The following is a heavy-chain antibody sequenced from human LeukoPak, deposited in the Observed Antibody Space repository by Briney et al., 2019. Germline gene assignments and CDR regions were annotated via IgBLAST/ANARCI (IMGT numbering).Heavy chain of an antibody. CDR2: IYSGGST. J-gene: IGHJ3*02. CDR3: ARDQKLTGDAFDI. CDR1: GFTVSSNY. Sequence: GGSLRLSCAASGFTVSSNYMSWVRQAPGKGLEWVSVIYSGGSTYYADSVKGRFTISRDNSKNTLYLQMNSLRAEDTAVYYCARDQKLTGDAFDIWGQGTMVTVSS. D-gene: IGHD7-27*01. V-gene: IGHV3-53*01.